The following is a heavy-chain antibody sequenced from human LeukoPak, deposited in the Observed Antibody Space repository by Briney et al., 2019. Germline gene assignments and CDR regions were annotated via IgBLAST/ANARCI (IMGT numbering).Heavy chain of an antibody. J-gene: IGHJ5*02. Sequence: GGSLRLSCAASGFTFSSYSMNWVRQAPGKGLESVSSISSSSSYIYYADSVKGRFTITRDNAKNSVYLQMNSLRSEDTAVYYCARGAYDFPFDPWGQGTLVTVSS. D-gene: IGHD2/OR15-2a*01. CDR1: GFTFSSYS. V-gene: IGHV3-21*04. CDR2: ISSSSSYI. CDR3: ARGAYDFPFDP.